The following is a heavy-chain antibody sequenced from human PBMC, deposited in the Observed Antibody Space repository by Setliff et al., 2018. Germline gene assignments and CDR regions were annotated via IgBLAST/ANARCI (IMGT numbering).Heavy chain of an antibody. J-gene: IGHJ4*02. Sequence: GGSLRLSCVASGFNFNSYVMHWVRQAPGKGLEWVAVLSYDERVIYYADSVKGRFTISRDNSKRTLYLQMNSLRAEDTGVYFCAKELIEVLMTGLEFWGQGTMVTVSS. V-gene: IGHV3-30*18. CDR3: AKELIEVLMTGLEF. CDR1: GFNFNSYV. CDR2: LSYDERVI. D-gene: IGHD3-22*01.